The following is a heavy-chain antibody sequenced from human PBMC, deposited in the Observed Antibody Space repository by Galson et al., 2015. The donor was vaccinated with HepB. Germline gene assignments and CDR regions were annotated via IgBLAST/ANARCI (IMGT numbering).Heavy chain of an antibody. V-gene: IGHV3-33*01. CDR1: GFTFSSYG. J-gene: IGHJ6*02. CDR3: ARERGGSSALYYYYYGMDV. Sequence: SLRLSCAASGFTFSSYGMHWVRQAPGKGLEWVAVIWYDGSNKYYADSVKGRFTISRDNSKNTLYLQMNSLRAEDTAVYYCARERGGSSALYYYYYGMDVWGQGTTVTVSS. D-gene: IGHD2-15*01. CDR2: IWYDGSNK.